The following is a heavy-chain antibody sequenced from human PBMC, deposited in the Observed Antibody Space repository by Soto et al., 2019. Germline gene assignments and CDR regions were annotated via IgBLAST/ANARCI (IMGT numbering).Heavy chain of an antibody. J-gene: IGHJ4*02. CDR2: ISAYNGNT. D-gene: IGHD6-13*01. CDR1: GYTFTSYC. Sequence: ASVNVSCKSSGYTFTSYCISWVRQAPGQGLEWMGWISAYNGNTNYAQKLQGRVTMTTDTSTSTAYMELRSLRSDDTAVYYCARVAAAGLDPIDYWGQGTLVTVSS. V-gene: IGHV1-18*01. CDR3: ARVAAAGLDPIDY.